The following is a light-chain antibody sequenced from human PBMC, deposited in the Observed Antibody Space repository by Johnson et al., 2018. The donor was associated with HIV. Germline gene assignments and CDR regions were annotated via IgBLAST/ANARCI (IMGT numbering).Light chain of an antibody. CDR1: YSNIGNNY. CDR3: GTWDSSLSAGGV. CDR2: KND. Sequence: QSVLTQPPSVSAAPGQKVTISCSGSYSNIGNNYVSWYQQVPGAAPKLLIYKNDKRPSGIPDRFSGSKSGTSATLGITGLQTGDEADYYCGTWDSSLSAGGVFGTGTKVTVL. V-gene: IGLV1-51*02. J-gene: IGLJ1*01.